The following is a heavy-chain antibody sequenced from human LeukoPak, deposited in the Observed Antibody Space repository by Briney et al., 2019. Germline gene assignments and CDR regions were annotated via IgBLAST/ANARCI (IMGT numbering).Heavy chain of an antibody. CDR2: ISYDGSNK. CDR3: AASAGPINF. V-gene: IGHV3-30-3*01. D-gene: IGHD3-10*01. J-gene: IGHJ4*02. Sequence: HPGGSLRLSCAASGFTFSSYAMHWVRQAPGKGLEWVAVISYDGSNKYYADSVKGRFTISRDNSKNTLYLQMNSLRAEDTAVYYCAASAGPINFWGQGTLVTVSS. CDR1: GFTFSSYA.